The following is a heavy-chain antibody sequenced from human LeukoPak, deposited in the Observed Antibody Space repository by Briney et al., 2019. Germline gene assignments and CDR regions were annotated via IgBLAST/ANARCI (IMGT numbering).Heavy chain of an antibody. V-gene: IGHV4-39*01. CDR2: IYYSGST. D-gene: IGHD3-9*01. Sequence: SETLSLTCAVSGGSISSSSYYWGWIRQPPGKGLEWIGSIYYSGSTYYNPSLKSRVTISVDTSKNQFSLKLSSVTAADTVVFFCEKTAYDILTGYYNVDYWGQGTLVTVSS. CDR3: EKTAYDILTGYYNVDY. CDR1: GGSISSSSYY. J-gene: IGHJ4*02.